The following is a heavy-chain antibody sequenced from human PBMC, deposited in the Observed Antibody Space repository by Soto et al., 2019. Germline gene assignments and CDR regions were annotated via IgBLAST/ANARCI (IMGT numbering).Heavy chain of an antibody. CDR1: GFTFSMYV. J-gene: IGHJ3*02. D-gene: IGHD4-17*01. CDR3: AKDYGGNPNRDAFDI. Sequence: EVQLLESGGGLVQPGGSLRLSCAASGFTFSMYVMNWVRQAPGKGLEWVSGVSATGAATYYADSVKGRFTISRDNSKNTRYLQINSLRVEDTALYYCAKDYGGNPNRDAFDIWGQGTMVTVSS. CDR2: VSATGAAT. V-gene: IGHV3-23*01.